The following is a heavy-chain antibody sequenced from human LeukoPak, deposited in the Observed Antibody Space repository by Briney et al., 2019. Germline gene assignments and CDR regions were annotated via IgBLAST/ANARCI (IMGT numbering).Heavy chain of an antibody. V-gene: IGHV1-18*01. J-gene: IGHJ4*02. CDR3: ARWATKYYDILTGYSDY. Sequence: ASVKVSCKASGYTFTSYGISWVRQAPGQGLEWMGWISAYNGNTNYAQKLQGRVIMTTDTSTSTAYMELRSLRSDDTAVYYCARWATKYYDILTGYSDYWGQGTLVTVSS. CDR2: ISAYNGNT. D-gene: IGHD3-9*01. CDR1: GYTFTSYG.